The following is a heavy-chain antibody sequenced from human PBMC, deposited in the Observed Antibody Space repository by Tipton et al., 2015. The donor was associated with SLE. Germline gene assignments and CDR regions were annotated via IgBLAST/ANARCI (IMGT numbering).Heavy chain of an antibody. CDR3: ARDSPTVAGTFDS. CDR1: GGSISSYD. J-gene: IGHJ4*02. D-gene: IGHD6-19*01. Sequence: TLSLTCTVSGGSISSYDWAWIRQPPGKGPEWIAYIYNSGSSNYNPSLESRISKSVDTSKNQFSLRLTSVTAADTAVYYCARDSPTVAGTFDSWGQGTLVFVSA. V-gene: IGHV4-59*12. CDR2: IYNSGSS.